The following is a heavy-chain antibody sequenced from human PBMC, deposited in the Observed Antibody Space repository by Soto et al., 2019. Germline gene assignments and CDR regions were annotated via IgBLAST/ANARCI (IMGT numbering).Heavy chain of an antibody. D-gene: IGHD1-1*01. CDR1: GFTFSSYA. CDR3: AVGTPHDY. V-gene: IGHV3-30-3*01. J-gene: IGHJ4*02. CDR2: ISYDGSNK. Sequence: LRLSCAASGFTFSSYAMHWVRQAPGKGLEWVAVISYDGSNKYYADSVEGRFTISRDNSKNTLYLQMNSLRAEDTAVYYCAVGTPHDYWGQGTLVTVSS.